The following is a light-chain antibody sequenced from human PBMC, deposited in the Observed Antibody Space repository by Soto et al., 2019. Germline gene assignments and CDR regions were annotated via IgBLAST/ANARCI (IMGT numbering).Light chain of an antibody. V-gene: IGKV1-33*01. CDR3: QQYENLPT. CDR1: QNIKNY. CDR2: DAS. J-gene: IGKJ5*01. Sequence: DIQMTQSPSSLCASVGGRCTITCQASQNIKNYLNWYQQKPGRAPKLLIYDASNLEAGVPSRLRGSGSGTDFTFTISRLQPEDIATYYCQQYENLPTFGQGTRLEIK.